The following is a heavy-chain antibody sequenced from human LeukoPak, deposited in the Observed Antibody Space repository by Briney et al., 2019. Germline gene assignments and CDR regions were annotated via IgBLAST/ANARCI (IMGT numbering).Heavy chain of an antibody. CDR3: ARVYYGSGSPNWFDP. CDR2: IYPGDSDT. D-gene: IGHD3-10*01. J-gene: IGHJ5*02. Sequence: GESLKISCKGSGYSFTSYWIGWVRQMPGKGLEWMGIIYPGDSDTRYSPSFQGQVTISADKSISTAYLQWSSLKASDNAMYYCARVYYGSGSPNWFDPWGQGTLVTVSS. V-gene: IGHV5-51*01. CDR1: GYSFTSYW.